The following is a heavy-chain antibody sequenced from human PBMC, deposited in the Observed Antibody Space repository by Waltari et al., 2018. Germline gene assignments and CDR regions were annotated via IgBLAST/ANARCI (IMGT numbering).Heavy chain of an antibody. V-gene: IGHV4-4*07. CDR1: GGSISSYY. CDR3: AREGGYCSSTSCLPLDY. J-gene: IGHJ4*02. D-gene: IGHD2-2*01. Sequence: QVQLQESGTGLVKPSETLSLTCTVSGGSISSYYWGWIRQPAGKGLEWIGRIYTSGSTNYNPSLKSRVTMSVDTSKNQFSLKLSSVTAADTAVYYCAREGGYCSSTSCLPLDYWGQGTLVTVSS. CDR2: IYTSGST.